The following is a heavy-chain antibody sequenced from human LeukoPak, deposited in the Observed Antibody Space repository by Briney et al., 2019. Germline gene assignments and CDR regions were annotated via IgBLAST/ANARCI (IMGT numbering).Heavy chain of an antibody. J-gene: IGHJ4*02. V-gene: IGHV3-23*01. CDR1: GFTFNIHA. CDR3: VRMAFY. Sequence: GGSLRLSCVASGFTFNIHAMSWVRQAPGKGLEWVSTIGGVAVSTDYADSVKGRFSFSRDDSKNTLYLQMNSLRAEDTAVYYCVRMAFYWGQGTLVTVSS. CDR2: IGGVAVST. D-gene: IGHD5-24*01.